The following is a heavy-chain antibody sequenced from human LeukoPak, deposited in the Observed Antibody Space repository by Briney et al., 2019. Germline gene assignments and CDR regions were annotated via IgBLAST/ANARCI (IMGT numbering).Heavy chain of an antibody. J-gene: IGHJ4*02. CDR3: ARVDCSGGSCCLDY. CDR1: GGSISSGPYY. D-gene: IGHD2-15*01. CDR2: IYYSGST. Sequence: SETLSLTCTVSGGSISSGPYYWSWIRQHPEKALEWIGYIYYSGSTYYNPSLKSRVTISVDRSKNQFSLKLSSVTAADTAVYYCARVDCSGGSCCLDYWGQGTLVTVSS. V-gene: IGHV4-31*03.